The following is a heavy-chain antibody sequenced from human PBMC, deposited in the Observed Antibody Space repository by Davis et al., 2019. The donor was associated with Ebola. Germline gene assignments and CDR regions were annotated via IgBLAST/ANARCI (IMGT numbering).Heavy chain of an antibody. Sequence: GGSLRLSCADSVITFSSYAMTWVRQAPGKGLEWVSAISGSGGTTYYASSVKGRFTLSRENSNKTMYLQMNSLRAEDTSVYYCAKSGLSFGVVKYHYGMDVWGKGTTVTVSS. V-gene: IGHV3-23*01. CDR1: VITFSSYA. CDR2: ISGSGGTT. CDR3: AKSGLSFGVVKYHYGMDV. D-gene: IGHD3-3*01. J-gene: IGHJ6*04.